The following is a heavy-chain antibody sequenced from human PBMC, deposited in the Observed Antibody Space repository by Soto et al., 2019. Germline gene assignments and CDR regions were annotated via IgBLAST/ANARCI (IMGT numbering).Heavy chain of an antibody. J-gene: IGHJ4*02. V-gene: IGHV1-18*01. CDR2: ISAYNGNT. CDR1: GYTFTSYG. Sequence: ASVKVSCKASGYTFTSYGISWVRQAPGQGLEWMGWISAYNGNTNYAQKLQGRVTITADKSTSTAYMELSSLRSEDTAVYYCARAPGGGYSYGSFDYWGQGTLVTVSS. CDR3: ARAPGGGYSYGSFDY. D-gene: IGHD5-18*01.